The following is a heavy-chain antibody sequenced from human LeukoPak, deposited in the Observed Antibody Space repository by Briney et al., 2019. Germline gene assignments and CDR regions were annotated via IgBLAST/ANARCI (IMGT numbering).Heavy chain of an antibody. J-gene: IGHJ4*02. CDR3: ARQIYTGGYSAY. CDR1: GGSISSGRYS. CDR2: IYHSGST. Sequence: PSQTLSLTCAVSGGSISSGRYSASWIRQPPGKGLEWIGYIYHSGSTYYNPSLKSRVTISVDRSKNQFSLKLSSVTAADTAVYYCARQIYTGGYSAYWSQGTLVTVSS. D-gene: IGHD3-16*01. V-gene: IGHV4-30-2*01.